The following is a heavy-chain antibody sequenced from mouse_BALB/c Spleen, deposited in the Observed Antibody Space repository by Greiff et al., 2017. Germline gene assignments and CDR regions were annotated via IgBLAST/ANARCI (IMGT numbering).Heavy chain of an antibody. J-gene: IGHJ1*01. CDR1: GFTFSSYA. V-gene: IGHV5-6-5*01. CDR3: ARRGGSSPHWYFDV. D-gene: IGHD1-1*01. Sequence: EVHLVESGGGLVKPGGSLKLSCAASGFTFSSYAMSWVRQTPEKRLEWVASISSGGSTYYPDSVKGRFTISRDNARNILYLQMSSLRSEDTAMYYCARRGGSSPHWYFDVWGAGTTVTVSS. CDR2: ISSGGST.